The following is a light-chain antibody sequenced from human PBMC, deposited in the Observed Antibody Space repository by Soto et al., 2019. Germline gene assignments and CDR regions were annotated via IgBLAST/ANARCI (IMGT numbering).Light chain of an antibody. V-gene: IGKV3-20*01. CDR2: GAS. CDR1: QSVSSSY. J-gene: IGKJ1*01. Sequence: EIVLTQSPGTLSLSPGERATLSCRASQSVSSSYLAWYQQKPGQAPRLLIFGASSRATGIPDRFSGSGSGTDFTLTISRLETEDFAVFYCQQYGDSPWTFGNGTKVDIK. CDR3: QQYGDSPWT.